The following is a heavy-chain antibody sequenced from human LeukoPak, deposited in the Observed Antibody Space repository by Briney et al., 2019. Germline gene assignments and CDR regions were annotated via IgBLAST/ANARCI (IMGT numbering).Heavy chain of an antibody. CDR2: ISSSCSSP. Sequence: PGGSLRHSCAAPGLTFSSSAMRSVRQPPGKGLEWVPAISSSCSSPYDADSVKARFTISRDNSKNTPNLQMNRLRAEDTAVDYCAKVYTAMGNPRENWFDPWGQGTLVTVSS. D-gene: IGHD5-18*01. CDR3: AKVYTAMGNPRENWFDP. V-gene: IGHV3-23*01. J-gene: IGHJ5*02. CDR1: GLTFSSSA.